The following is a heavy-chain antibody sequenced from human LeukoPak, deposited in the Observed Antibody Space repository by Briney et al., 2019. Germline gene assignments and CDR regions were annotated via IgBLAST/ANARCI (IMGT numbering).Heavy chain of an antibody. D-gene: IGHD3-9*01. CDR1: GFIFRNYA. CDR3: AKWGDYDILTGYYVSDF. CDR2: ITGSGDTT. Sequence: PGGSLRLSCAASGFIFRNYAMRWVRQAPGEGLEWVSAITGSGDTTYYADSVKGRFTISRDNSKHPLYVQMNTLTAEDTAVYYCAKWGDYDILTGYYVSDFWGQGTLVTVPS. J-gene: IGHJ4*02. V-gene: IGHV3-23*01.